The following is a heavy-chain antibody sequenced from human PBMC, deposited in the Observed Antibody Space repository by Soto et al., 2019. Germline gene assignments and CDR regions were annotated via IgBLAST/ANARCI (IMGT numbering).Heavy chain of an antibody. CDR3: AWYVVAKNYRNDV. D-gene: IGHD6-13*01. J-gene: IGHJ6*02. CDR1: GYSFTSYW. V-gene: IGHV5-10-1*01. Sequence: PGEALKISCNGSGYSFTSYWISCVRQMPGKGLEWMGRIDPSDSYTNYSPSFQGHVTISADKSISPAYLQWSRLKATDTAMYSCAWYVVAKNYRNDVCAQGTSVIGSS. CDR2: IDPSDSYT.